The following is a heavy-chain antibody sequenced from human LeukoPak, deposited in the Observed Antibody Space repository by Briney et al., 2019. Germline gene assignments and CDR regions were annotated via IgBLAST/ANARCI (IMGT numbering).Heavy chain of an antibody. Sequence: SETLSLTCLVSRGSVSSYYWTWIRQPPGKGLEWIGYIYHTGSNNYSPSLKSRVTMYVDTTKNQLSLMLSTVPAADTTMYYCARAKYTSSWYAVDIWGQGTMVTVSS. CDR3: ARAKYTSSWYAVDI. V-gene: IGHV4-59*08. CDR2: IYHTGSN. J-gene: IGHJ3*02. CDR1: RGSVSSYY. D-gene: IGHD6-13*01.